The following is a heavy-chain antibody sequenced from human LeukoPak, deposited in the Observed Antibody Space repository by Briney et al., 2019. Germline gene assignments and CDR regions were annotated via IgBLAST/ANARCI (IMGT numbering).Heavy chain of an antibody. D-gene: IGHD3-22*01. CDR1: GYTFTSYG. CDR3: ARGVRDYYDSSGYYY. Sequence: ASVTVSCKASGYTFTSYGISWVRQAPGQGLEWMGWISAYNGNTNYAQKLQGRVTMTTDTSTSTAYMELRSLRSDDTAVYYCARGVRDYYDSSGYYYWGQGTLVTVSS. J-gene: IGHJ4*02. V-gene: IGHV1-18*01. CDR2: ISAYNGNT.